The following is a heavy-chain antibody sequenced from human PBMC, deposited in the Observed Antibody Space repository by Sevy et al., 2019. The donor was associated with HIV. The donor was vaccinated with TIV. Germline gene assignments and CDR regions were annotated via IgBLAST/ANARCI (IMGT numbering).Heavy chain of an antibody. V-gene: IGHV3-30*19. CDR3: ARALRVLRFLEWLTNDY. Sequence: GGSLRLSCAASGFTFSTYGMHWVRQAPGKGLEWVAVISYDGSNKYYADSVKGRFTISRDNSKNTLYLQMNSLRAEDTAVYYCARALRVLRFLEWLTNDYWGRRTLVTVSS. CDR1: GFTFSTYG. J-gene: IGHJ4*02. CDR2: ISYDGSNK. D-gene: IGHD3-3*01.